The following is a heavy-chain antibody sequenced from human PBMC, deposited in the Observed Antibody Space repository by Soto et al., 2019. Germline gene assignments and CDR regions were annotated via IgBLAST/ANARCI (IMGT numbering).Heavy chain of an antibody. D-gene: IGHD6-19*01. J-gene: IGHJ4*02. V-gene: IGHV3-30*03. Sequence: VQLVESGGGVVQPGRSLRLSCAASGFTFSSYGMHWVRQAPGKGLEWVAVISYDGSNKYYADSVKGRFTISRDNSKNTLYLQMNSLRAEDTAVYYCATLAVAGTSNDYWGQGTLVTVSS. CDR1: GFTFSSYG. CDR3: ATLAVAGTSNDY. CDR2: ISYDGSNK.